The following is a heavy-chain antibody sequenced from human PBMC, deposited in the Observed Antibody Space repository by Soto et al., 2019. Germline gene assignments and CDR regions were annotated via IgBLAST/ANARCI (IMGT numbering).Heavy chain of an antibody. CDR2: ISHSGST. J-gene: IGHJ6*02. D-gene: IGHD3-16*01. CDR3: ARGVMTYYYYGMDV. V-gene: IGHV4-34*01. CDR1: GGSFSGYY. Sequence: SETLSLTCAVYGGSFSGYYWSWIRQPPGKGLEWIGEISHSGSTNYNPSLKSRVTISVDTSKNQFSLKLSSVTAADTAVYYCARGVMTYYYYGMDVWGQGTTVTVSS.